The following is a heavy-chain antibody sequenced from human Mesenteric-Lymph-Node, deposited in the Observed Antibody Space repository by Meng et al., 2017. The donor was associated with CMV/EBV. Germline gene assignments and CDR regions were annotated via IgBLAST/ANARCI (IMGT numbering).Heavy chain of an antibody. CDR1: GFTFSSYW. CDR3: ARQNYDYWTDYTVFFDY. J-gene: IGHJ4*02. V-gene: IGHV3-7*01. CDR2: IKQDGSEK. D-gene: IGHD3-3*01. Sequence: GESLKISCAASGFTFSSYWMSWVRQAPGKGLEWVANIKQDGSEKYYVDSVKGRFTISRDNAENSLYLQMNSLRAEDTAVYFCARQNYDYWTDYTVFFDYWGLGTLVTVSS.